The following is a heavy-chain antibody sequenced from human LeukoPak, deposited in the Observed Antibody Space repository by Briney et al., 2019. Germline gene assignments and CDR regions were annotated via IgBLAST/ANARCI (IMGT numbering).Heavy chain of an antibody. CDR1: GYSFTAYD. V-gene: IGHV1-8*01. J-gene: IGHJ3*02. CDR2: MNPNSGDT. CDR3: ARSRGVLGGGFDSFNI. D-gene: IGHD3-16*01. Sequence: GASVKVSCKASGYSFTAYDINWVRHATGQGLELMGWMNPNSGDTGHAQKFQGRVTMTRSTSISTAYMELSSLTSEDTAVYYCARSRGVLGGGFDSFNIWGQGTMVTVSS.